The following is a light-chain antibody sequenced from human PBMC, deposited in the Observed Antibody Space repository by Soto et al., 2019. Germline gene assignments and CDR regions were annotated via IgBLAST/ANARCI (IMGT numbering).Light chain of an antibody. V-gene: IGLV2-14*01. CDR3: SSYTSSSTPYV. Sequence: QSVLAQPASVSGCPGQSITISCTGTSSDVGGYNYVSWYQQHPGKAPKLMIYEVSNRPSGVSNRFSGSKSGNTASLTISGLQAEDEADYYCSSYTSSSTPYVFGTGTKVTVL. CDR1: SSDVGGYNY. CDR2: EVS. J-gene: IGLJ1*01.